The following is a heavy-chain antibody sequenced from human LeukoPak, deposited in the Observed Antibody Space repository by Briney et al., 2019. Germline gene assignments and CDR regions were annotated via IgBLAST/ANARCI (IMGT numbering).Heavy chain of an antibody. D-gene: IGHD4-17*01. CDR1: GXMXXXXX. CDR3: AXERNYGDYGNAFDV. J-gene: IGHJ3*01. CDR2: INPDSGDK. Sequence: GASVKVSCKASGXMXXXXXXXXXXXXXGXGXEWMGWINPDSGDKKXXXXFKGRVTMTRDTSITTAQMELSSLRSDDTAVYFCAXERNYGDYGNAFDVWGQGTKVTVSS. V-gene: IGHV1-2*02.